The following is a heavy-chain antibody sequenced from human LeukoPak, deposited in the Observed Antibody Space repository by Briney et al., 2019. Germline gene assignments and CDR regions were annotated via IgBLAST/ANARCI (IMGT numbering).Heavy chain of an antibody. D-gene: IGHD3-3*01. J-gene: IGHJ4*02. CDR2: ISSSSSTI. CDR1: GFTFSSYS. CDR3: ARDSPPYDFGGGSSFDY. V-gene: IGHV3-48*02. Sequence: GGSLRLSCAASGFTFSSYSMNWVRQAPGKGLEWVSYISSSSSTIYYADSVKGRFTISRDNAKNSLYLQMNSLRDEDTAVYYCARDSPPYDFGGGSSFDYGGQEPLVTVS.